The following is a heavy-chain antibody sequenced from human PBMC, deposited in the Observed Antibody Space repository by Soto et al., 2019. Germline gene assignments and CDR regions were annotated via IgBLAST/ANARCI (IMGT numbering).Heavy chain of an antibody. CDR3: ARGLHFYDSSVYYGY. Sequence: GGALRVSCATSGFTFSNYGMHLVRPAPGKGLEWVSSISSSSSHIYYPDSVKGRFTISRDNAKNSLYLQMNSLRAEDTAVYYCARGLHFYDSSVYYGYWGQGNLVTVSS. CDR2: ISSSSSHI. CDR1: GFTFSNYG. J-gene: IGHJ4*02. V-gene: IGHV3-21*01. D-gene: IGHD3-22*01.